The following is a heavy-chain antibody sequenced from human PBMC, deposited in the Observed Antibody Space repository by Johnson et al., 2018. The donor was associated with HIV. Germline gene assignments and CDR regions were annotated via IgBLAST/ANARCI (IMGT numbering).Heavy chain of an antibody. D-gene: IGHD6-6*01. V-gene: IGHV3-7*01. CDR1: GFTFSRYW. CDR2: IKEDGSEK. Sequence: VQLVESGGGLVQPGGSLRLSCAASGFTFSRYWMSWVRQAPGKGLEWVANIKEDGSEKYYVDSVKGRFTISRDNAKNAVHLQMNSLRAEATEVYYFAKDPYLSSGHFASDLWGQGTMVTVSS. J-gene: IGHJ3*01. CDR3: AKDPYLSSGHFASDL.